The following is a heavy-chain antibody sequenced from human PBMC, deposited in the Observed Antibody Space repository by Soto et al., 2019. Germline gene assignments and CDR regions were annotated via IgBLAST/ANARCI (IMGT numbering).Heavy chain of an antibody. CDR2: INPIFETA. CDR3: ARGWETVGATTAFAY. J-gene: IGHJ4*02. V-gene: IGHV1-69*06. D-gene: IGHD1-26*01. CDR1: GGPSSKYA. Sequence: SVKVSCKASGGPSSKYAIDWVRRAPGRGLEWMGGINPIFETATYAQKFQGRVTLTADKSTTTVYMAVSRLRIDDTAVYSCARGWETVGATTAFAYWGQGALVTSPQ.